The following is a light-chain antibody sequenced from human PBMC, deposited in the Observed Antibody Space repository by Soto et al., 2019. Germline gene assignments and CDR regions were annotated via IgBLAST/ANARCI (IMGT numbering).Light chain of an antibody. V-gene: IGKV3-20*01. CDR1: QSVSSSY. CDR3: QQYGSSPRT. CDR2: GPS. J-gene: IGKJ1*01. Sequence: EIVLTQSPGALSLSPGERATLSCGASQSVSSSYLAWYQQKPRQAPRLLIYGPSTRATGIPDRFSGSGSGTDFTLTISRLEPEDFAVYYCQQYGSSPRTFGQGTKVEIK.